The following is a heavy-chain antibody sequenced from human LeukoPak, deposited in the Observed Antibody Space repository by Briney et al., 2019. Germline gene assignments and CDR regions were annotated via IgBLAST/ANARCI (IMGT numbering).Heavy chain of an antibody. D-gene: IGHD2-2*01. V-gene: IGHV4-39*01. Sequence: SETLSLTCTVSGGSISSTTYYWGWIRQPPGKGLEWIGSIYYSGSTYYNPSLKSRVTISVDTSKNQFSLKLNSATAADTAVYYCARYCSSSSCQDYWGQGALVTVSS. CDR2: IYYSGST. J-gene: IGHJ4*02. CDR3: ARYCSSSSCQDY. CDR1: GGSISSTTYY.